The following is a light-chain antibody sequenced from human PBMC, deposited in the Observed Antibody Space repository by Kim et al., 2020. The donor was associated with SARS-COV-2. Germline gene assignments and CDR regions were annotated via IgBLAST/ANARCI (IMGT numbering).Light chain of an antibody. J-gene: IGKJ5*01. CDR1: QDIRND. V-gene: IGKV1-17*01. CDR3: LQHNTYPIT. Sequence: DIQMTQSPSFLYASVGDRVTITCRASQDIRNDLGWYQQNPGRAPKRLIYGASSLQSGVPSRFSGSGSGTEFTLTISSLQPEDFATYFSLQHNTYPITFGQGTRLEI. CDR2: GAS.